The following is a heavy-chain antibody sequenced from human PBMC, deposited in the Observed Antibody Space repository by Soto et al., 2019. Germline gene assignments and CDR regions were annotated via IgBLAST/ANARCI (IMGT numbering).Heavy chain of an antibody. D-gene: IGHD3-3*01. CDR3: ARDLWSCCWFDP. Sequence: QVQLVQSGAEVKQPWASVTGSCKASGYTCTSYGIIWVRQAPGQGLEWMGWISAYNGNTKTAQNFQGRVTMTTDTSTSTAYKSLRSLRSDDTAFYYCARDLWSCCWFDPLGKGTLITGS. J-gene: IGHJ5*02. CDR1: GYTCTSYG. V-gene: IGHV1-18*01. CDR2: ISAYNGNT.